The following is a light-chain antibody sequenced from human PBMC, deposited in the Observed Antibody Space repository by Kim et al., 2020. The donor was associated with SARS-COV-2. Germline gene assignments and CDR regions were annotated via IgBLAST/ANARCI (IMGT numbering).Light chain of an antibody. V-gene: IGKV1D-13*01. CDR1: KGISSA. J-gene: IGKJ5*01. CDR2: DAS. Sequence: ASGGDRVTITCRASKGISSALAWYQQKPGKAPKFLIYDASSLESGVPSRFSGSGSGTDFTLTISSLQPEDFATYYCQHFNNHPITFGQGTRLEIK. CDR3: QHFNNHPIT.